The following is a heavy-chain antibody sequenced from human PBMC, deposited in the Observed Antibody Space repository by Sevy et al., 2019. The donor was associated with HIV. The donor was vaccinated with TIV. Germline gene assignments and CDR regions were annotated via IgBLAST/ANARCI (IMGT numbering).Heavy chain of an antibody. CDR1: GFTFSSYG. J-gene: IGHJ6*03. V-gene: IGHV3-33*01. Sequence: GGSLRLSCAASGFTFSSYGMHWVRQAPGKGLEWVAVIWYDGSNKYYANSVKGRFTIPRDNSKNTLYLQMNSRGAEDTAVYYCARDRYYGSGSYSDYYYYMDVWGKGTTVTVSS. CDR3: ARDRYYGSGSYSDYYYYMDV. CDR2: IWYDGSNK. D-gene: IGHD3-10*01.